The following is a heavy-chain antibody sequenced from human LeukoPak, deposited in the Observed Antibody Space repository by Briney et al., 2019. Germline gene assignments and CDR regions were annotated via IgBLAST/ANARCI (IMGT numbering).Heavy chain of an antibody. J-gene: IGHJ4*02. CDR3: ARGYSGSYRVDY. CDR1: GFTFSSYW. V-gene: IGHV3-74*01. CDR2: ISSDGSST. Sequence: GGSLRLSCAASGFTFSSYWMHWVRQAPGKGLVWVSRISSDGSSTTYADSVKGRFTISRDNAKNTLYLQMNSLRAEDTAVYYCARGYSGSYRVDYWGQGTLVTVPS. D-gene: IGHD1-26*01.